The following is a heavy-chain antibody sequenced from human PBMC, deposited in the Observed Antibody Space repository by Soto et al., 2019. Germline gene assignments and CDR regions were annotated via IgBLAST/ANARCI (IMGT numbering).Heavy chain of an antibody. V-gene: IGHV3-15*07. Sequence: GGSLRLSCAASGFTFSNAWMNWVRQAPGKGLEWVGRIKSKTDGGTTDYAAPVKGRFTISRDDSKNTLYLQMNSLKTEDTAVYYCTTDLTPVLLWFGESIDAFDIWGQGTMVTVSS. J-gene: IGHJ3*02. CDR2: IKSKTDGGTT. D-gene: IGHD3-10*01. CDR3: TTDLTPVLLWFGESIDAFDI. CDR1: GFTFSNAW.